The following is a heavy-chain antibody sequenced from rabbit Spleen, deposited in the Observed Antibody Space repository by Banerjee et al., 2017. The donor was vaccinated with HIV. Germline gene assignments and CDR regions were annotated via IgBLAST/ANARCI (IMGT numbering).Heavy chain of an antibody. J-gene: IGHJ6*01. Sequence: QSLEESGGDLVKPGASLTLTCIASGFSFSSGYDMCWVRQAPGKGLQWIACIYADSFGSTAYASWAKGRFTISKTSSTTVTLEMTSLTAADTATYFCARGSAAMTMVITGYYLSLWGPGTLVTVS. D-gene: IGHD2-1*01. CDR1: GFSFSSGYD. CDR3: ARGSAAMTMVITGYYLSL. V-gene: IGHV1S40*01. CDR2: IYADSFGST.